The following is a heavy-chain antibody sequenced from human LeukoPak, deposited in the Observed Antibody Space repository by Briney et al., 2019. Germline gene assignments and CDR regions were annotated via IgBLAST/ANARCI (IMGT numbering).Heavy chain of an antibody. D-gene: IGHD3-3*01. J-gene: IGHJ4*02. V-gene: IGHV4-34*01. CDR2: INHSGST. CDR3: ARRATYYDFWSGYYKEDYYFDY. CDR1: GGSFSGYY. Sequence: PSETLSLTCAVYGGSFSGYYWSWIRQPPGKGLEWIGEINHSGSTNYNPSLKSRVTISVDTSKNQFSLKLSSVTAADTAVYHCARRATYYDFWSGYYKEDYYFDYWGQGTLVTVSS.